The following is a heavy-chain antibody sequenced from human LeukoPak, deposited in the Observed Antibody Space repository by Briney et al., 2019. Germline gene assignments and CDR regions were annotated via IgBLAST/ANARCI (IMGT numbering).Heavy chain of an antibody. CDR2: IRYDGSNK. V-gene: IGHV3-30*02. CDR3: AKQVGDYDDYYSMDG. CDR1: GFTFSSYG. J-gene: IGHJ6*03. Sequence: GGSLRLSCAASGFTFSSYGMHWVRQAPGKGLEWVAFIRYDGSNKYYADSVKGRFTISRDNSKNTLYLQMNSLRAEDTAVYYCAKQVGDYDDYYSMDGWGKGTTVTVSS.